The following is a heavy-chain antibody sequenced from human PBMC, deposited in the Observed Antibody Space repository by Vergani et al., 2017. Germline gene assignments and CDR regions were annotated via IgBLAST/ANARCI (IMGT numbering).Heavy chain of an antibody. CDR2: IKQDGSAK. Sequence: EVQLLESGGGLVQPGGSLRLSCAASGFTFSSYWMSWVRQAPGKGLEWVANIKQDGSAKYYVDSVKGRFTISRDNAKNSLYLQMNSLRAEDTAGYYCARDQSITIFGVVYNWFDPWGQGTLVTVSS. D-gene: IGHD3-3*01. CDR3: ARDQSITIFGVVYNWFDP. V-gene: IGHV3-7*01. CDR1: GFTFSSYW. J-gene: IGHJ5*02.